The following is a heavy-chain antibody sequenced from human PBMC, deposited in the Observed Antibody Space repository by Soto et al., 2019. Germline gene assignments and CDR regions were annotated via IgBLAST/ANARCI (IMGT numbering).Heavy chain of an antibody. CDR1: GGSISSSSYY. CDR3: ARRIDYKTSYGSGLGDI. CDR2: IYYSGST. Sequence: QLQLQESGPGLVKPSETLSLTCTVSGGSISSSSYYWGWIRQPPGKGLEWIGSIYYSGSTYYNPSLKSRVTISVDTSKNQFSLKLSSVTAADTAVYYCARRIDYKTSYGSGLGDIWGQGTMVTVSS. V-gene: IGHV4-39*01. D-gene: IGHD3-10*01. J-gene: IGHJ3*02.